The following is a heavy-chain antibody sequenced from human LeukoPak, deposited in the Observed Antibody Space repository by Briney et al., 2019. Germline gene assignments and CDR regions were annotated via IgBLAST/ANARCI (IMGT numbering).Heavy chain of an antibody. J-gene: IGHJ5*02. V-gene: IGHV4-34*01. CDR2: INHSGST. D-gene: IGHD3-3*01. CDR3: ARGRKNYDFWSGYYKLSNWFDP. Sequence: SETLSLTCAVYGGSFSGYYWSWIRQPPGKGLEWIGEINHSGSTNYNPSLKSRVTISVDTSKSQFSLKLSSVTAADTAVYYCARGRKNYDFWSGYYKLSNWFDPWGQGTLVTVSS. CDR1: GGSFSGYY.